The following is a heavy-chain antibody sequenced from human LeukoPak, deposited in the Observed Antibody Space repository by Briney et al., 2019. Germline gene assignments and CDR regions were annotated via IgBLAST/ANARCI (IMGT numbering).Heavy chain of an antibody. CDR3: AKDTGTFITGTPGDY. J-gene: IGHJ4*02. V-gene: IGHV3-30*18. CDR2: ISYDGSNK. Sequence: GGSLRLSCAASGFTFSSYGMHWVRQAPGKGLEWVAVISYDGSNKYYADSVKGRFTISRDNSKNTLYLQMNSLRAEDTAVYYCAKDTGTFITGTPGDYWGQGTLVTVSS. D-gene: IGHD1-7*01. CDR1: GFTFSSYG.